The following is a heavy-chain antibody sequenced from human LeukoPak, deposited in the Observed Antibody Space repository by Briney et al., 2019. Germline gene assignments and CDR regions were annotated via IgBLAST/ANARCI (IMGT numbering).Heavy chain of an antibody. CDR3: ARVEGGDYDDYPPYYYGMDV. CDR1: GFTFSSYW. D-gene: IGHD4-17*01. Sequence: PGGSLRLSCAASGFTFSSYWMSWVRRAPGKGLEWVAKIKQDGSEKYYVDSVKGRFTIARDNAKNSLYLQMNSLRAEDTAVYYCARVEGGDYDDYPPYYYGMDVWGQGTTVTVSS. V-gene: IGHV3-7*01. CDR2: IKQDGSEK. J-gene: IGHJ6*02.